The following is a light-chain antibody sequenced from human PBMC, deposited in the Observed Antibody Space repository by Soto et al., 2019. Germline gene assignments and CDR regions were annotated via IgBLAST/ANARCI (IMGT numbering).Light chain of an antibody. J-gene: IGKJ4*01. CDR2: DAS. Sequence: AIQLTQSPSSLSASVGDRVTITCRASQGISSALAWYQQKPGKAPKLLIYDASSLESGVPSRFSGSGSGTDFTLTISSQQPEDFATYYCQQFNSYPPTTFGGGTKVEIK. V-gene: IGKV1-13*02. CDR3: QQFNSYPPTT. CDR1: QGISSA.